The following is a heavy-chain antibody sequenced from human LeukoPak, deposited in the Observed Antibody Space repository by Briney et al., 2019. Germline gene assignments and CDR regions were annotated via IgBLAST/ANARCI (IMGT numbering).Heavy chain of an antibody. CDR2: IIPILGVA. CDR3: ARSDPYSSGWYDYYYYMDV. V-gene: IGHV1-69*02. D-gene: IGHD6-19*01. Sequence: SVKVSCKASGGTFSSYTISWVRQAPGQGLEWMGRIIPILGVANYAQKFQGRVTITADKSTSTAYMELSSLRSEDTAVYYCARSDPYSSGWYDYYYYMDVWGKGTTVTVSS. CDR1: GGTFSSYT. J-gene: IGHJ6*03.